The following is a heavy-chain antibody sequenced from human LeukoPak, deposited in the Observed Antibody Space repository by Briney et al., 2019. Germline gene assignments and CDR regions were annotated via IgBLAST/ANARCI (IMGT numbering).Heavy chain of an antibody. CDR3: ASCIVDTATWFDP. CDR1: GGSFSGYY. Sequence: SSETLSLTCAVYGGSFSGYYWSWIRQPPGKGLEWIGEINHSGSTNYNPSLKSRVNIAVDTSKNQFSLKLSSVTAADTAVYYCASCIVDTATWFDPWGQGTLVTVSS. V-gene: IGHV4-34*01. D-gene: IGHD5-18*01. J-gene: IGHJ5*02. CDR2: INHSGST.